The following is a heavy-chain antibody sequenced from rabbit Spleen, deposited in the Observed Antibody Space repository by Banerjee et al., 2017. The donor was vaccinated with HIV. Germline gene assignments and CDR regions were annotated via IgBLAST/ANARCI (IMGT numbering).Heavy chain of an antibody. J-gene: IGHJ4*01. D-gene: IGHD1-1*01. CDR2: IYGGFSGST. Sequence: QEQLVESGGGLVQPEGSLTLTCTASGFSFNSNYYMCWVRQAPGKGLEWIACIYGGFSGSTYYATWAKGPFTISKASSTTVALHMTSLTAADTATYFCARDWAGVIGWNFNLWGPGTLVTVS. V-gene: IGHV1S45*01. CDR3: ARDWAGVIGWNFNL. CDR1: GFSFNSNYY.